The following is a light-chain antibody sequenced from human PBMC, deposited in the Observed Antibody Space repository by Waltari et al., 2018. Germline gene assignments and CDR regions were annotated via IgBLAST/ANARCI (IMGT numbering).Light chain of an antibody. CDR2: DVN. V-gene: IGLV2-14*03. Sequence: QSALTQPASVSGSPGQSITISCTGTSSDVGVYNYVSWYQQHPGKAPQLMIYDVNSRPPGVSNRFSGSQSGNTASLTISWLQAEDEADYYCYSFTSSSTWVFGGGTKVTVL. CDR1: SSDVGVYNY. CDR3: YSFTSSSTWV. J-gene: IGLJ3*02.